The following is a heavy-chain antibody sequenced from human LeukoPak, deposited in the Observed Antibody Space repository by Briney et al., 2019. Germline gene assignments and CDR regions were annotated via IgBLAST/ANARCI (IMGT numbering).Heavy chain of an antibody. CDR3: ARHFDSSASASSLYNYFYP. J-gene: IGHJ5*02. CDR2: IYYTGTT. D-gene: IGHD6-6*01. Sequence: SETLSLTCSVSGDSITSSNSYWGWIRQPPGKVLEWIGTIYYTGTTSYNPSLKSRVAMFVDTSKNQFSLKLTSVTVADTAVYYCARHFDSSASASSLYNYFYPCGQGTLVTVSS. CDR1: GDSITSSNSY. V-gene: IGHV4-39*01.